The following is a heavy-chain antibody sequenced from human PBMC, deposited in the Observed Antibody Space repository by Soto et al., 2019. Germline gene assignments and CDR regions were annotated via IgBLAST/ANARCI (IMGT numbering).Heavy chain of an antibody. CDR1: GFTFSNAW. V-gene: IGHV3-15*01. CDR3: TTENVLRYFDWLGDAFDI. D-gene: IGHD3-9*01. Sequence: GGSLRLSCAASGFTFSNAWMSWVRQAPGKGLEWVGRIKSKTDGGTTDYAAPVKGRFTISRDDSKNTLYLQMNSLKTEDTAVYYCTTENVLRYFDWLGDAFDIWGQGTMVTVSS. J-gene: IGHJ3*02. CDR2: IKSKTDGGTT.